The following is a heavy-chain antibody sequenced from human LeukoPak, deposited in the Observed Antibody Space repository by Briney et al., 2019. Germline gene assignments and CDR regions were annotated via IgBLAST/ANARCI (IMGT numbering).Heavy chain of an antibody. CDR1: GFTFSDYY. Sequence: GGSLRLSCAASGFTFSDYYMSWIRQAPGKGLEWISYISSSGDTIFYADSVKGRFTISRDNAKNSLYLQMNSLRADDTAVYYCARGRGLPGPLDYWGQGTLVTVSS. CDR2: ISSSGDTI. J-gene: IGHJ4*02. D-gene: IGHD3-10*01. V-gene: IGHV3-11*04. CDR3: ARGRGLPGPLDY.